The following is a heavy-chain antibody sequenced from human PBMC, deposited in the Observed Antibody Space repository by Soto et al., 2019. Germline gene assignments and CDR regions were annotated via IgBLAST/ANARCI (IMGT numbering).Heavy chain of an antibody. J-gene: IGHJ4*02. CDR2: IRPDGAET. D-gene: IGHD2-2*01. Sequence: EVQLVESGGALVQPGGSLRLSCAGSGFTFSSYWMSWVRQVPGKGLDWVANIRPDGAETYYVGSVKGRFTISRDNAKNSLYLQMDSLRAEDTALYYCARDGGFCPSTSYCLTFWGRGTLVTVSA. V-gene: IGHV3-7*01. CDR1: GFTFSSYW. CDR3: ARDGGFCPSTSYCLTF.